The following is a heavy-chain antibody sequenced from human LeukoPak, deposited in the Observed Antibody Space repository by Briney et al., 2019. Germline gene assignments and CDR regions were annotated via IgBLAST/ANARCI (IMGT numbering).Heavy chain of an antibody. J-gene: IGHJ4*02. CDR3: VKDYQVGNSPAFGDY. Sequence: GGSLRLSCAASGFTFSSYAMSWVRQAPGKGLEWVSAISGSGGSTYYADSVKGRFTISRDNSRNTMYLQMNSLRVEDTAVYYCVKDYQVGNSPAFGDYWGQGTLVTISS. V-gene: IGHV3-23*01. CDR1: GFTFSSYA. CDR2: ISGSGGST. D-gene: IGHD1-26*01.